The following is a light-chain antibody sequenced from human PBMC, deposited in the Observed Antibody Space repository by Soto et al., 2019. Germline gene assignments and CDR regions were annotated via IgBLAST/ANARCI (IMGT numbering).Light chain of an antibody. Sequence: EIVMTQSPATLSVSPGERAALPCRASQSVSGNLAWYQQTPGQAPRLLIYGASTRATGIPARFSGSGFGTEFTLTISSLKSEDFAVYYCQQYNYRPPAFGQGTRLEIK. J-gene: IGKJ5*01. CDR1: QSVSGN. CDR3: QQYNYRPPA. CDR2: GAS. V-gene: IGKV3-15*01.